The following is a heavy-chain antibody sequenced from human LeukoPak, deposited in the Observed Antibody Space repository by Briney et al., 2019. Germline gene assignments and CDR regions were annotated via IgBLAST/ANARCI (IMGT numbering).Heavy chain of an antibody. CDR2: ISSSISYI. D-gene: IGHD4-17*01. CDR3: ARGADDYGDYENAFDI. V-gene: IGHV3-21*01. J-gene: IGHJ3*02. CDR1: GFTFSSYR. Sequence: GGSLRLSCAASGFTFSSYRMNWVRQTPGKGLEWVSSISSSISYIYYADSVKGRFTISRDNAKNSLYLQMNSLRVEDTAVYYCARGADDYGDYENAFDIWGQGTMVTVSS.